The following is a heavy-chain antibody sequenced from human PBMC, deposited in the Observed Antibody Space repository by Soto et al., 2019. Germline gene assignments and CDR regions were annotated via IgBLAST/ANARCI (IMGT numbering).Heavy chain of an antibody. CDR2: IWDEGSNT. D-gene: IGHD2-15*01. Sequence: GGSLRLSCAASGFIFSSFGMHWVRQAPGKGLEWVAHIWDEGSNTYYADSVKGRFTISRDNSRNTLYLQMNSLRAEDTAVYHCGTGLLRSGGHFDYWGQETPVTVSS. CDR3: GTGLLRSGGHFDY. J-gene: IGHJ4*01. V-gene: IGHV3-33*01. CDR1: GFIFSSFG.